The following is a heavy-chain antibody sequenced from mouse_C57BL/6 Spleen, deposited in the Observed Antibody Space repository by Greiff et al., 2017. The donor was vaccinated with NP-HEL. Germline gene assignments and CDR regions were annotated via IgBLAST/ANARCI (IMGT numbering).Heavy chain of an antibody. J-gene: IGHJ2*01. CDR3: ARFYYYGSSHHYFDY. CDR2: ISYSGST. Sequence: EVQGVESGPGLAKPSQTLSLTCSVTGYSITSDYWNWIRKFPGNKLEYMGYISYSGSTYYNPSLKSRISITRDTSKNQYYLQLNSVTTEDTATYYCARFYYYGSSHHYFDYWGQGTTLTVSS. CDR1: GYSITSDY. D-gene: IGHD1-1*01. V-gene: IGHV3-8*01.